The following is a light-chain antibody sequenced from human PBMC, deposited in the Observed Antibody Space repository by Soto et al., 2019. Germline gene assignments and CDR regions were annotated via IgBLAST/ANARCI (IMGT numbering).Light chain of an antibody. Sequence: EIVLTQSPGTLSLSPGERATLSCRASQSVDSTYLAWNQQKPGQAPRLLIYAASSRAAGIPDRFSGSGSGTDFTLTISRLEPEDFAVYYCQQYDTSPPLYTFGQGTKLEIK. CDR1: QSVDSTY. V-gene: IGKV3-20*01. CDR3: QQYDTSPPLYT. CDR2: AAS. J-gene: IGKJ2*01.